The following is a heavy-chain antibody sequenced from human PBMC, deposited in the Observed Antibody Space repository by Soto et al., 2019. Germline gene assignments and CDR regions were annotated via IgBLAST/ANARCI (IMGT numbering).Heavy chain of an antibody. D-gene: IGHD3-22*01. J-gene: IGHJ4*02. Sequence: EVQLVESGGGLVQPGGSLRLSCAASRFTFSSYWMSWVRQTPGKGLEWVANIKQDGSEKYYVDSVKGRFTISRDNAKNSLYLQMNSLRAEDTAVYSFARGGYYDSSGYYYVLDYWGQGTLVTVSS. CDR3: ARGGYYDSSGYYYVLDY. CDR2: IKQDGSEK. CDR1: RFTFSSYW. V-gene: IGHV3-7*05.